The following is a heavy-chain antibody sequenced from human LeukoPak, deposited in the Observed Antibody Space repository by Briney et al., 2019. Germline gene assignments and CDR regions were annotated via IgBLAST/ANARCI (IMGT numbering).Heavy chain of an antibody. CDR3: AKGVSVYYYYYYMDV. J-gene: IGHJ6*03. CDR2: ISWNSGSI. V-gene: IGHV3-9*01. CDR1: GFTFDDYA. D-gene: IGHD2/OR15-2a*01. Sequence: PGGYLRLSCAASGFTFDDYAMHWVRQAPGKGLEWVSGISWNSGSIGYADSVKGRFTIYRDNAKNSLYLQMISLRAEDTSLYYCAKGVSVYYYYYYMDVWGKGTTVTVSS.